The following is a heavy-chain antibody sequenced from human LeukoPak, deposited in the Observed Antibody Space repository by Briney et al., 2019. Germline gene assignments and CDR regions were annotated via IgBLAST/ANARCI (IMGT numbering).Heavy chain of an antibody. CDR1: GGSIIRSIYY. J-gene: IGHJ4*02. CDR2: IYYSGST. CDR3: VWGSTLRHYLY. D-gene: IGHD3-16*01. V-gene: IGHV4-39*01. Sequence: SETLSLTCTVPGGSIIRSIYYSGWIRRPPGKGLEWIGSIYYSGSTYYNPSLKSRVTVSVDTSKNQFSLKLSSVTAADTALYYCVWGSTLRHYLYWRRGTLVTVSS.